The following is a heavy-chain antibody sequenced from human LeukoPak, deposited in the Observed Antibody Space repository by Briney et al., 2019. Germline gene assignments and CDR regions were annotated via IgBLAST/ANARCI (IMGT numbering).Heavy chain of an antibody. CDR1: GGTFSSYA. J-gene: IGHJ3*02. V-gene: IGHV1-69*13. D-gene: IGHD3-10*01. CDR2: IIPIFGTA. Sequence: SVKVSCKASGGTFSSYAISWVRQAPGQGLEWMGGIIPIFGTANYAQKFQGRVTITADESTSTAYMELSSLRSEDTAVYYCARDRAGKGAFDIWGQGTMVTVSS. CDR3: ARDRAGKGAFDI.